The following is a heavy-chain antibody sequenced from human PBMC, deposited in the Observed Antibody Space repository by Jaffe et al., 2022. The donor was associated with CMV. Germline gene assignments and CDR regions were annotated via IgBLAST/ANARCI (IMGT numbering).Heavy chain of an antibody. D-gene: IGHD2-15*01. J-gene: IGHJ5*02. V-gene: IGHV2-5*02. CDR3: AHSFGNCSGGSCYSRIPTEDGAWFDP. CDR2: IYWDDDK. Sequence: QITLKESGPTLVKPTQTLTLTCTFSGFSLSTSGVGVGWIRQPPGKALEWLALIYWDDDKRYSPSLKSRLTITKDTSKNQVVLTMTNMDPVDTATYYCAHSFGNCSGGSCYSRIPTEDGAWFDPWGQGTLVTVSS. CDR1: GFSLSTSGVG.